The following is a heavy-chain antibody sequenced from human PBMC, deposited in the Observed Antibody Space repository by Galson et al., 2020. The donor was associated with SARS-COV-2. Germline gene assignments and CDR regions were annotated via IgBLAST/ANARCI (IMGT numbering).Heavy chain of an antibody. CDR1: EFTFSNHW. Sequence: GESLKISCAASEFTFSNHWMHWVRQVPGKGLVWVAHSNEDGGSTSYADSVKGRFTISRDNAKNTLYLQMSSLRVEDTAVYYCVRGSGGLDYWGQGTLVTVSS. J-gene: IGHJ4*02. CDR2: SNEDGGST. CDR3: VRGSGGLDY. D-gene: IGHD3-10*01. V-gene: IGHV3-74*01.